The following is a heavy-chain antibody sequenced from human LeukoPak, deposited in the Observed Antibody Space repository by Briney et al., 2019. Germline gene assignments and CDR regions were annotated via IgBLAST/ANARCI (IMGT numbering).Heavy chain of an antibody. D-gene: IGHD2-2*01. J-gene: IGHJ4*02. CDR3: AKVCLKGSTSCRNFDY. CDR2: ICGSGCSS. V-gene: IGHV3-23*01. Sequence: GGSLRLSCAASGFTFSSYAMSWVRQAPGKGLDWVSAICGSGCSSYYADSVKGRFTISRDNSKNTLYLQMNSLRAEDTAVYYCAKVCLKGSTSCRNFDYWGQGTLVTVSS. CDR1: GFTFSSYA.